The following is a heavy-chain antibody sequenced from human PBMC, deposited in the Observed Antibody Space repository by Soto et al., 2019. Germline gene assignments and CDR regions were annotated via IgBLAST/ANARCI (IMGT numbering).Heavy chain of an antibody. CDR2: IERDDDDK. Sequence: SGPTLVNPTETLTLTCTFSGFSLTSPGMCVSWIRQPPGKALEWLALIERDDDDKYYSTSLKTRLTISKDTRKNQVVLTMYKMDPAEKGTYSCARSIRGPRRFNGMDVWGQGT. V-gene: IGHV2-70*13. J-gene: IGHJ6*02. CDR1: GFSLTSPGMC. CDR3: ARSIRGPRRFNGMDV. D-gene: IGHD1-20*01.